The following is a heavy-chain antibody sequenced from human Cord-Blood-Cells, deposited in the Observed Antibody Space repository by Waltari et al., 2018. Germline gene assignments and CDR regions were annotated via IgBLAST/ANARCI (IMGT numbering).Heavy chain of an antibody. V-gene: IGHV4-59*01. CDR2: IYYSGST. J-gene: IGHJ6*02. CDR3: ARDRMLGGGMDV. Sequence: QVQLQESGPGLVKPSETLSLTCTVSGGSISSYYWSWIRQPPGKGLEWIGYIYYSGSTNYNPSLKSRVTISVDTSKNQFSLKLSSVTAADTAVYYCARDRMLGGGMDVWGQGTTVTV. CDR1: GGSISSYY. D-gene: IGHD3-10*02.